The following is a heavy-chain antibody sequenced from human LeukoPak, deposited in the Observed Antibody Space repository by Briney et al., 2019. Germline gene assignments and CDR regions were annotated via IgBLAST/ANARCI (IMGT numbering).Heavy chain of an antibody. Sequence: GGSLRLSCAASGFTFSSYAMSWVRQAPGTGLEWVSTITSSGGSTYYADSVKGRFTISRDNSKNTLFLQMNSLRAEDTAVYYCARDRYYDSSGYYDYWGQGTLVTVSS. D-gene: IGHD3-22*01. CDR2: ITSSGGST. V-gene: IGHV3-23*01. J-gene: IGHJ4*02. CDR1: GFTFSSYA. CDR3: ARDRYYDSSGYYDY.